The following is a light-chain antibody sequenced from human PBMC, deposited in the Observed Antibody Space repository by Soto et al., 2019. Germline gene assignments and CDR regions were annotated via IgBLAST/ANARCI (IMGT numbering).Light chain of an antibody. J-gene: IGKJ2*01. V-gene: IGKV3-11*01. CDR1: QSISRY. CDR3: QQRTNWPPMYT. CDR2: DAS. Sequence: EIVLTQSPATLSLSTGERATLSCRASQSISRYLAWYQQKPGQAPRLLIYDASNRATGNPARFSGSGSGTDFTLPIISLEPEDFAVDYCQQRTNWPPMYTFGQGTKLEIK.